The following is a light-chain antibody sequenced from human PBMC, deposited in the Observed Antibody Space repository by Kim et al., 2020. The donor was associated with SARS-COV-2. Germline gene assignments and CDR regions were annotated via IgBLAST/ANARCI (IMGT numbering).Light chain of an antibody. J-gene: IGLJ2*01. CDR2: DVR. CDR3: SSYTSSGSLRI. V-gene: IGLV2-14*01. CDR1: SSDVGGYIY. Sequence: QSALTQPASVSGSPGQSITISCTGTSSDVGGYIYVSWYQQHPGKAPKLMIYDVRRRPSGVSNRFSGSKSGNTASLTISGLQAEDEADYYCSSYTSSGSLRIFGRGTRLTVL.